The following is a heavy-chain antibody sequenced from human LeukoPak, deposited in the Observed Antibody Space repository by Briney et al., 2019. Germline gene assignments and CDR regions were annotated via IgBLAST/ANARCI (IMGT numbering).Heavy chain of an antibody. CDR1: GFTFSSYS. CDR3: ARDGSSGWQVLFDY. V-gene: IGHV3-21*01. J-gene: IGHJ4*02. D-gene: IGHD6-19*01. Sequence: GGSLRLSCAASGFTFSSYSMNWVRQAPGKGLEWVSSISSSSSYIYYADSVKGRFTISRDNAKNSLYLQMNSLRAEDTAVYYCARDGSSGWQVLFDYWGQGTLVTVSS. CDR2: ISSSSSYI.